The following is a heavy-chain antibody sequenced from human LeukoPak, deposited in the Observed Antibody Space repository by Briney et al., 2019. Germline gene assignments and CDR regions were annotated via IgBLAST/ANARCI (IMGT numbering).Heavy chain of an antibody. CDR1: GYTFSNYG. CDR3: ARDNDKVVDH. Sequence: GASVTVSCKTSGYTFSNYGISWARQAPGQGLEWMGWITAYNGNRLYAQRFQGRITLTTDTSTSTSYMELRSLEYDDTAIYYCARDNDKVVDHWGQGTLVTVSS. D-gene: IGHD1-1*01. CDR2: ITAYNGNR. J-gene: IGHJ4*01. V-gene: IGHV1-18*01.